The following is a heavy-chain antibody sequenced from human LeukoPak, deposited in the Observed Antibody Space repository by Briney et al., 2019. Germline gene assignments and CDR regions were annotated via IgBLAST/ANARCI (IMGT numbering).Heavy chain of an antibody. D-gene: IGHD4-23*01. CDR3: VRRAGGYSHPYDY. CDR1: GFTVSSIY. V-gene: IGHV3-53*01. J-gene: IGHJ4*02. CDR2: IYSGGGT. Sequence: GGSLRLSCAVSGFTVSSIYMSWVRQAPGKGLEWVSLIYSGGGTYYADSVRGRFTISRDDSKNTLYLQMNSLRAEDTAVYYCVRRAGGYSHPYDYWGQGTLVTVSS.